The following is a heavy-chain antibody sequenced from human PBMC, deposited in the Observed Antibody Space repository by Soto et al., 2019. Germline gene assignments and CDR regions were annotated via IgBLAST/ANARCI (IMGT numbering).Heavy chain of an antibody. Sequence: QVQLVQSGAEVKKPGASVKVSCKASGYTFTSYGISWVRQAPGQGLEWMGWISAYNGNTNYAQKLQGRVTMTTDTPTGTADMELRSLRPDDSAVYYCARDSNYFDYWGQGTLVTVSS. V-gene: IGHV1-18*01. CDR1: GYTFTSYG. J-gene: IGHJ4*02. CDR3: ARDSNYFDY. CDR2: ISAYNGNT.